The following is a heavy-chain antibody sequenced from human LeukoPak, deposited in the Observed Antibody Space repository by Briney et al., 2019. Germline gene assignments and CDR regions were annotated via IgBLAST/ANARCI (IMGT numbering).Heavy chain of an antibody. CDR2: IHTSGSD. J-gene: IGHJ3*01. CDR3: ARLSAAVHLGAFDL. CDR1: GVSISPYY. V-gene: IGHV4-4*09. D-gene: IGHD3-3*01. Sequence: SETLSLTCAVSGVSISPYYWAWIRQPPGKGLEWIGYIHTSGSDNQYPSLKSRVTISVDKSKNHFSLRLTSVTAADTAVYYCARLSAAVHLGAFDLWGQGTMVTVSS.